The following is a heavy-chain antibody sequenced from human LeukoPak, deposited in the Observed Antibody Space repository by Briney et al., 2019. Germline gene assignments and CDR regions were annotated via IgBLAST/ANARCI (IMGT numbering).Heavy chain of an antibody. CDR3: ARLGPASSGWPESFDY. D-gene: IGHD6-19*01. CDR2: IKQDGSKK. CDR1: GFTFSSYG. J-gene: IGHJ4*02. V-gene: IGHV3-7*03. Sequence: GGSLRLSCAASGFTFSSYGMHWVRQAPGKGLEWVANIKQDGSKKSYVDSVKGRFTISRDNAKNSLDLQMNSLRVEDTAVYYCARLGPASSGWPESFDYWGQGTLVTVSS.